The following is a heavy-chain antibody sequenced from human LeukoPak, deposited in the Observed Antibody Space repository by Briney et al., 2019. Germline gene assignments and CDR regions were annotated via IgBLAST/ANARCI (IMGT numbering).Heavy chain of an antibody. CDR1: GGSISSYY. D-gene: IGHD3-10*01. V-gene: IGHV4-59*01. J-gene: IGHJ3*02. CDR2: IYYSGST. CDR3: ASARAPLLLWFGELWSYGAFDI. Sequence: TSETLSLTCTVSGGSISSYYWSWIRQPPGKGLEWIGYIYYSGSTNYNPSLKSRVTISVDTSKNQFSLKLSSVTAADTAVYYCASARAPLLLWFGELWSYGAFDIWGQGTMVTVSS.